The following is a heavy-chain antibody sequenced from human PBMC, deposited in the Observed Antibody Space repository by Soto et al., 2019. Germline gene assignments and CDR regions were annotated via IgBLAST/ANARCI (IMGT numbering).Heavy chain of an antibody. CDR2: IYYSGST. CDR3: ARWDIVVVPAASQGDY. J-gene: IGHJ4*02. D-gene: IGHD2-2*01. V-gene: IGHV4-39*01. CDR1: GGSISSSSYY. Sequence: SETLSLTCTVSGGSISSSSYYWGWIRQPPGKGLEWIGSIYYSGSTYYNPSLKSRVTISVDTSKNQFSLKLSSVTAADTAVYYCARWDIVVVPAASQGDYWGQGTLVTVSS.